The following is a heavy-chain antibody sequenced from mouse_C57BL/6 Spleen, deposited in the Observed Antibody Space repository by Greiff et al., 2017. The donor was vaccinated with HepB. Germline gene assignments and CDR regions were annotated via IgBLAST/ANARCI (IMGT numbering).Heavy chain of an antibody. CDR1: GYTFTSYW. CDR3: YSSGSPYFDY. D-gene: IGHD3-2*02. V-gene: IGHV1-69*01. Sequence: VQLQQSGAELVMPGASVKLSCKASGYTFTSYWMHWVKQRPGQGLEWIGEIDPSDSYTNYNQKFKGKSILTVDKSSSTAYMQLSSLTSEDSAVYYCYSSGSPYFDYWGQGTTLTVSS. J-gene: IGHJ2*01. CDR2: IDPSDSYT.